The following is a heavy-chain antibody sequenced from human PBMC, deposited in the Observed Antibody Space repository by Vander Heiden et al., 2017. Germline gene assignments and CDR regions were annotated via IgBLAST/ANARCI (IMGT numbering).Heavy chain of an antibody. V-gene: IGHV1-46*01. D-gene: IGHD2-2*01. CDR3: ARDRRYCSSTSCYGFDWYFDL. CDR1: GYTFTSYY. J-gene: IGHJ2*01. Sequence: QVQLVQSGAEVKKPGASVKVSCKASGYTFTSYYMHWVRQAPGQGLEWMGIINPSGGSTSYAQKFQGRVTMTRDTSTSTVYMELSSLRSEDTAVYYCARDRRYCSSTSCYGFDWYFDLWGRGTLVTVSS. CDR2: INPSGGST.